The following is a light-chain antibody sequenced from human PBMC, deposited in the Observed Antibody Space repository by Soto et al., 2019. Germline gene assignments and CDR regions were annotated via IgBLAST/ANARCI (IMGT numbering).Light chain of an antibody. CDR1: QSVSSSY. V-gene: IGKV3-20*01. CDR2: GAS. CDR3: QQYGSLSWT. Sequence: EIVLTQSPCTLSLSPGERATLSCRASQSVSSSYFAWYQQRFGQAPRLLIYGASSRATGTPDRFSGSGSGTDFTLTISRLEPEDFAVYYRQQYGSLSWTFGQGTKVDIK. J-gene: IGKJ1*01.